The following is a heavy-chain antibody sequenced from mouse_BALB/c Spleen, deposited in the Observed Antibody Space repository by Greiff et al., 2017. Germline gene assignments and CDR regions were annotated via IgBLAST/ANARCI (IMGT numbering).Heavy chain of an antibody. CDR2: INPSTGYT. V-gene: IGHV1-7*01. Sequence: VQLQQSGAELAKPGASVKMSCKASGYTFTSYWMHWVKQRPGQGLEWIGYINPSTGYTEYNQKFKDKATLTADKSSSTAYMQLSSLTSEDSAVYYCARSKVVTFFDYWGQGTTLTVSS. J-gene: IGHJ2*01. CDR1: GYTFTSYW. D-gene: IGHD1-1*02. CDR3: ARSKVVTFFDY.